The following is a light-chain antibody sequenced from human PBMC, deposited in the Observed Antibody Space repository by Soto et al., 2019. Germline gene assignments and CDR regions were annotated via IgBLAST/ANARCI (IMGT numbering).Light chain of an antibody. CDR3: QVWDSSTARV. V-gene: IGLV3-9*01. CDR2: RDS. J-gene: IGLJ3*02. CDR1: NIGSKN. Sequence: SYELTQPLSVSVALGQTARITCGGNNIGSKNVHWYQQKPGQAPVLVIYRDSNRPSGIPERFSGSNSGNTATLTISRAQAADEADYYWQVWDSSTARVFGGGTKLTVL.